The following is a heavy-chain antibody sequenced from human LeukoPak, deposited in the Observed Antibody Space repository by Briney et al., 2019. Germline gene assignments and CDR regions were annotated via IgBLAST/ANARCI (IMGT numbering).Heavy chain of an antibody. Sequence: VASVKVSCKASGGTFSSYAISWVRQAPGQGLEWMGGIIPIFGTANYAQKFQGRVTITTDESTSTAYMELSSLRSEDTAVYYCARGYYYGSGSYYRPFDYWGQGTLVTVSS. CDR1: GGTFSSYA. V-gene: IGHV1-69*05. J-gene: IGHJ4*02. D-gene: IGHD3-10*01. CDR3: ARGYYYGSGSYYRPFDY. CDR2: IIPIFGTA.